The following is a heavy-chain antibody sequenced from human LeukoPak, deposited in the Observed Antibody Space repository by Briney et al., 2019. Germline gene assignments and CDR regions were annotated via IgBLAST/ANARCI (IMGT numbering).Heavy chain of an antibody. CDR3: ASSGSFRQQLIK. CDR1: GGSINSYY. V-gene: IGHV4-59*01. J-gene: IGHJ4*02. CDR2: IYYSGST. D-gene: IGHD6-13*01. Sequence: SETLSLTCTASGGSINSYYWSWIRQPPGKGLEGIGYIYYSGSTNYSPPLKSRVTISVDTSKNQFSLKLSSVTAADTAVYYCASSGSFRQQLIKWGQGTLVTVSS.